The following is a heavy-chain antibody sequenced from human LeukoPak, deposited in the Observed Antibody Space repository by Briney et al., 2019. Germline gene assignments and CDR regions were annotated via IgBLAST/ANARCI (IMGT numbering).Heavy chain of an antibody. J-gene: IGHJ4*02. D-gene: IGHD3-10*01. CDR2: IYTSGST. CDR3: ARGIDYYGSGNDY. Sequence: SETLSLTCPVAGGPITSYYWSWIRQPAGKGLEWIGRIYTSGSTNYNPSLKSRVTMSVDTSKNQFSLKLSSVTAADTAVYYCARGIDYYGSGNDYWGQGTLVTVSS. V-gene: IGHV4-4*07. CDR1: GGPITSYY.